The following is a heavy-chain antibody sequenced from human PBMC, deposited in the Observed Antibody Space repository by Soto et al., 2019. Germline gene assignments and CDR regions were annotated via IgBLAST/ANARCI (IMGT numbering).Heavy chain of an antibody. CDR2: IYYSGST. V-gene: IGHV4-30-4*01. CDR3: AAFGVIGEPFGY. CDR1: GGSISSGDYY. J-gene: IGHJ4*02. D-gene: IGHD3-10*01. Sequence: SETLSLTCTVSGGSISSGDYYWSWIRQPPGKGLEWIGYIYYSGSTYYNPSLKSRVTLLLDTPSNQFSLRLSSLTAADTAVYYCAAFGVIGEPFGYWGQGSLVTVSS.